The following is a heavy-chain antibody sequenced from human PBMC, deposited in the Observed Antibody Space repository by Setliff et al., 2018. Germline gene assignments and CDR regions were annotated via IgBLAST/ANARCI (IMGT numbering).Heavy chain of an antibody. CDR3: ARTGTYRYFDY. D-gene: IGHD1-1*01. Sequence: TSETLSFTCTVSGASLNSGTYYWGWIRQPPGKGLEWIGRIYYRGDTYYNPSLKGRLTISVDTAQNQFSLRLTSVTAADTAVYYCARTGTYRYFDYWGQGALVTVSS. CDR2: IYYRGDT. V-gene: IGHV4-39*01. CDR1: GASLNSGTYY. J-gene: IGHJ4*02.